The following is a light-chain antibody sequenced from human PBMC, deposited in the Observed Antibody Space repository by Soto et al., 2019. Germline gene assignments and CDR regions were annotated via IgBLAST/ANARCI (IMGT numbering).Light chain of an antibody. V-gene: IGLV2-14*01. CDR1: RSDVGGYNY. CDR2: DVS. J-gene: IGLJ2*01. CDR3: SSYTSSSALDVV. Sequence: QSALTQPASVSGSPGQSITISCTGTRSDVGGYNYVSWYQQHPGKAHKLMIYDVSNRPSGVSNRFSGSKSGNTASLTISGLQAEDEADYYCSSYTSSSALDVVFGGGTKLTVL.